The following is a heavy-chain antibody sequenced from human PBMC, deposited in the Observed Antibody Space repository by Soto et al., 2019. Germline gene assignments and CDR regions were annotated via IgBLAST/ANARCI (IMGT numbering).Heavy chain of an antibody. CDR2: IRQDGGEK. V-gene: IGHV3-7*03. D-gene: IGHD4-17*01. Sequence: PGGSLRLSCRASGYTFSNYYIIWVRQAPGKGLEWVANIRQDGGEKYYVDSVKGRFTISRDNTQNSMYLQMNSLRAEDTAVYYCASATDYGPHLDYWGQGTLVTVSS. J-gene: IGHJ4*02. CDR1: GYTFSNYY. CDR3: ASATDYGPHLDY.